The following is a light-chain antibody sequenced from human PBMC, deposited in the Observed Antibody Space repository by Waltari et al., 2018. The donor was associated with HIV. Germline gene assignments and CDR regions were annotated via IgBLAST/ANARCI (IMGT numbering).Light chain of an antibody. V-gene: IGLV2-8*01. CDR1: SSDLGAYKY. Sequence: QSALTQPPSASGSPGQSVTISCTGTSSDLGAYKYVSWYQQHPGKAPKLIISEVSKRPSGVPDRFSGSKSGNTASLTVSGLQAEDEADYYCTSYGGSNNVLFGGGTKLTVL. CDR2: EVS. J-gene: IGLJ2*01. CDR3: TSYGGSNNVL.